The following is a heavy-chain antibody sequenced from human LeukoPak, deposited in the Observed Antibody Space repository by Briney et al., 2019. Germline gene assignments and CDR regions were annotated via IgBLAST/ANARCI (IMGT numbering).Heavy chain of an antibody. J-gene: IGHJ4*02. V-gene: IGHV1-69*04. D-gene: IGHD2-2*01. CDR2: IIPILGIA. CDR1: GGTFSSYA. Sequence: SVKVSCKASGGTFSSYAISWVRQAPGQGLEWMGRIIPILGIANYAQKFQGRVTITADKSTSTAYMELSSLRSEDTAVYYCASGASSRTNAYRYWGQGTLVTVSS. CDR3: ASGASSRTNAYRY.